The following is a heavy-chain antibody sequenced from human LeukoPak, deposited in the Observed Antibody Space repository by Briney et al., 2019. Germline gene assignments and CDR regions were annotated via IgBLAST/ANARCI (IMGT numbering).Heavy chain of an antibody. Sequence: ASVKVSCKASGYTFTSYYMHRVRQAPGQGLEWMGIINPSGGSTSYAQKFQGRVTMTRDTSTSTVYMELSSLRSEDAAVYYCARDRRDEYYYYYYMDVWGKGTTVTVSS. CDR2: INPSGGST. V-gene: IGHV1-46*01. J-gene: IGHJ6*03. CDR3: ARDRRDEYYYYYYMDV. CDR1: GYTFTSYY.